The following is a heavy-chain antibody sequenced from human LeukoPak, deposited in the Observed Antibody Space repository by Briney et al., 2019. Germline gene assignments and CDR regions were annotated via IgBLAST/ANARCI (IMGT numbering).Heavy chain of an antibody. CDR2: IYYSGST. D-gene: IGHD1-26*01. J-gene: IGHJ4*02. Sequence: SETLSLTCTVSGGSISSYYWSWIRQPPGKGLEWIGYIYYSGSTNYNPSLKSRVTISVDTSKNQFSLKLSSVTAADTAVYYCARGNSGSYGYWGQGTLVTVSS. CDR1: GGSISSYY. CDR3: ARGNSGSYGY. V-gene: IGHV4-59*01.